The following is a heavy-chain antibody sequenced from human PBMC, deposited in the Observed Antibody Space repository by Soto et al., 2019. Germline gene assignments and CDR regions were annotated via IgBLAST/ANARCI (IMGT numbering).Heavy chain of an antibody. V-gene: IGHV1-69*02. J-gene: IGHJ3*02. D-gene: IGHD4-17*01. CDR1: VGTFRSSA. CDR2: IIPILGIA. CDR3: ASGYGDSDAFDI. Sequence: QVQLVQSGAEVKKPGSSVKVSCKASVGTFRSSAISWVRQAPGHVLEWMGRIIPILGIANYAQKLQGRVTITADKTTSTAYMELSSLRSEDTAVDYCASGYGDSDAFDIWGQGTMVTVSS.